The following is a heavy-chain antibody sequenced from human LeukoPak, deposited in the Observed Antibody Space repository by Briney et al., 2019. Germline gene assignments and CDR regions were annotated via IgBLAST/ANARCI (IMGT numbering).Heavy chain of an antibody. CDR2: ISYDGSNK. J-gene: IGHJ4*02. D-gene: IGHD3-16*01. CDR3: AELVESRNGLNYGFDY. CDR1: GFTFSSYG. V-gene: IGHV3-30*03. Sequence: GGSLRLSCAASGFTFSSYGMHWVRQAPGKGLEWVAVISYDGSNKYYADSVKGRFTISRDNSKNTLYLQMNSLRAEDTAVYYVAELVESRNGLNYGFDYTGPGTLVTVSS.